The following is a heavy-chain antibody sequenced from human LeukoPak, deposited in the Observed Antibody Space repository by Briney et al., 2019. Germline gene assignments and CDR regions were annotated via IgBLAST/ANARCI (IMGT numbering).Heavy chain of an antibody. J-gene: IGHJ3*02. CDR2: IYYSGST. Sequence: SETLSLTCTVSGGSISSSSYYWGWIRQPPGKGLEWIGYIYYSGSTNYNPSLKSRVTISVDTSKNQFSLKLSSVTAADTAVYYCASRTSSSWYDDAFDIWGQGTMVTVSS. CDR1: GGSISSSSYY. V-gene: IGHV4-61*05. CDR3: ASRTSSSWYDDAFDI. D-gene: IGHD6-13*01.